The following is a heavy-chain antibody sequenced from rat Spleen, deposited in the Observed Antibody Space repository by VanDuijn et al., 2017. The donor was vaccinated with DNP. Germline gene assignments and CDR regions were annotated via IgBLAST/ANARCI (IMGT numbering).Heavy chain of an antibody. CDR3: LRWNSGHFDY. CDR2: IRYDGGSI. V-gene: IGHV5-22*01. D-gene: IGHD4-3*01. CDR1: GFTFSDYY. J-gene: IGHJ2*01. Sequence: EVQLVESGGGLVQPGRSLKLSCAASGFTFSDYYMAWVRQAPTKGLEWVAYIRYDGGSIYYGDSVKGRFAISRDNAKSTLYLQMNSLRSEDRATYYCLRWNSGHFDYWGQGVMVTVSS.